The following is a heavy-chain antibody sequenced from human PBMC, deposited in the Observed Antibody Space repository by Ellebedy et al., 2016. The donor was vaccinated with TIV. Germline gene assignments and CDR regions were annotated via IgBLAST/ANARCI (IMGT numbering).Heavy chain of an antibody. D-gene: IGHD4-11*01. Sequence: MPGGSLRLSCTVSGGSISNSDYYWDWIRQPPGKGLEWIGNIYYSGTTYYNPSLKSRVTVSVDTSKNQFSLKLSSVTAADTAVYYCARWGMTTFDWFDPWGRGTLVTVSS. CDR2: IYYSGTT. CDR3: ARWGMTTFDWFDP. CDR1: GGSISNSDYY. J-gene: IGHJ5*02. V-gene: IGHV4-39*01.